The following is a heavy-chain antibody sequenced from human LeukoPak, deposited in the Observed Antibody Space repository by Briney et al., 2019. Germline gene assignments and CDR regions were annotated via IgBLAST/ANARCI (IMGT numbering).Heavy chain of an antibody. CDR1: GGSISSSSYY. D-gene: IGHD3-22*01. J-gene: IGHJ1*01. CDR2: INSSSSTI. Sequence: LSLTCTVSGGSISSSSYYWSWVRQAPGKGLEWISYINSSSSTIYYADSVKGRFTISRDNAKNSLYLQMNSLRAEDTAVYYCARNGVGYYDSYFQHWGQGTLVTVCS. CDR3: ARNGVGYYDSYFQH. V-gene: IGHV3-48*04.